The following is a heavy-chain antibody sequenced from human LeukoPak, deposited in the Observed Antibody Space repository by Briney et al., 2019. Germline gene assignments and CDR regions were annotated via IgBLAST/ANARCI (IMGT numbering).Heavy chain of an antibody. CDR3: ARGQSGSGSYVWFDP. J-gene: IGHJ5*02. CDR1: GYTFTSYD. D-gene: IGHD3-10*01. V-gene: IGHV1-8*01. Sequence: GASVKVSCKASGYTFTSYDINWVRQTTGQGLEWMGWMNPNSGNTGYAQKFQGRVTMTRNTSISTAYMELSSLRSEDTAVYYCARGQSGSGSYVWFDPWGQGTLVTVSS. CDR2: MNPNSGNT.